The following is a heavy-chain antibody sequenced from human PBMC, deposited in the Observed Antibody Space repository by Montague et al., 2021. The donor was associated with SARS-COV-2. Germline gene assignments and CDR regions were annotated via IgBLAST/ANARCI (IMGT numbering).Heavy chain of an antibody. CDR1: GGSIFSNSFY. D-gene: IGHD1-26*01. Sequence: LSLPCPVSGGSIFSNSFYWGWIRQSPGQGLEWIGNVLSSGSTFYNPSLRSRVTMSEDMSKNQFSLKLMSVTAADTAVYYCARSTVGTSHFDYWGQGTLVTVSS. V-gene: IGHV4-39*01. CDR2: VLSSGST. CDR3: ARSTVGTSHFDY. J-gene: IGHJ4*02.